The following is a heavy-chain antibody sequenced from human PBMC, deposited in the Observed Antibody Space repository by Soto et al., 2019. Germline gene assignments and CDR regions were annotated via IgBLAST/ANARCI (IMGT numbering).Heavy chain of an antibody. Sequence: QVQLVQSGAEVKKPGASVKVSCKASGYTFTSYAMHWVRQAPGQRLEWMGWINAGNGNTKYSQKFQGRVTITRDTSASTAYVELSSLRSEDTAVYYCARGHVDYYGSGSYSIDYWGQGTLVTVSS. CDR3: ARGHVDYYGSGSYSIDY. V-gene: IGHV1-3*01. CDR1: GYTFTSYA. CDR2: INAGNGNT. J-gene: IGHJ4*02. D-gene: IGHD3-10*01.